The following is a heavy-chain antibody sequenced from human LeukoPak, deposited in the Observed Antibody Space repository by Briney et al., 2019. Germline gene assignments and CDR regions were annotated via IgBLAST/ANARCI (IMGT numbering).Heavy chain of an antibody. CDR1: GFPFIEYS. CDR2: IGIDSGNT. Sequence: GGSLRLSCTASGFPFIEYSMNWVRQVPGKGLKWIAYIGIDSGNTKYADSVRGRFTISADKTKNSLYLQMNSLRVEDTAVYYCARDHNYAFDNWGQGTLVSVAS. J-gene: IGHJ4*02. D-gene: IGHD1-1*01. CDR3: ARDHNYAFDN. V-gene: IGHV3-48*01.